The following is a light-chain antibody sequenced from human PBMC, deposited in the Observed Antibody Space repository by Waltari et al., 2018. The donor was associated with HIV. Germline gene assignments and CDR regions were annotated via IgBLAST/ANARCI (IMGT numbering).Light chain of an antibody. CDR3: LQDYKAPYT. CDR2: AAS. J-gene: IGKJ2*01. V-gene: IGKV1-6*01. Sequence: AIQMTQSPSSLSAAVGDIVTITCRSSQGIRNDLGWYQQKSGKAPKLLISAASPLHNGVPSRVSGSGSGTDFTLTISSVQPEYFATYYCLQDYKAPYTFGQWTKLEIK. CDR1: QGIRND.